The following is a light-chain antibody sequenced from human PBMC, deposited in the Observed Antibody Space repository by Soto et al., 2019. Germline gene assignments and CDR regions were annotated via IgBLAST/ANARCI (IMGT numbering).Light chain of an antibody. CDR3: QQYNNWPPWT. J-gene: IGKJ1*01. Sequence: EIVLTQSPATVSVSPGERATLSCRASQSVSDKLAWYQQKPGQAPRLLIYHASARATGIPARFSGSGSGTEVTLAISGLQSEDFEVYYCQQYNNWPPWTFGQGTKVDIK. CDR2: HAS. V-gene: IGKV3-15*01. CDR1: QSVSDK.